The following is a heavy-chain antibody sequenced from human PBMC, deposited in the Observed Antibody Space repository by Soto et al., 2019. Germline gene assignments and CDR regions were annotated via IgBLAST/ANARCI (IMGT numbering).Heavy chain of an antibody. J-gene: IGHJ4*02. CDR1: GYTFTSYG. V-gene: IGHV1-18*01. CDR2: ISAYNGNT. Sequence: GASVKVSCKASGYTFTSYGISWVRQAPGQGLEWMGWISAYNGNTNYAQKLQGRVTMTTDTSTSTAYMELSSLRSDDTAVYYCAISDNPNIDPGRDFFDYWGQGTLVTVSS. CDR3: AISDNPNIDPGRDFFDY. D-gene: IGHD1-26*01.